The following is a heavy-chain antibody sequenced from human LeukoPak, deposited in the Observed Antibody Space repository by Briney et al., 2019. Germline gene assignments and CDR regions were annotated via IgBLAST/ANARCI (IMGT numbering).Heavy chain of an antibody. CDR3: AREVGATGGAFDI. CDR1: GGTFSSYA. Sequence: SVKVSCKASGGTFSSYAISWVRQAPGQGLEWMGGIIPIFGTANYAQKFQGRVTITTDESTSTAYMALSSLRSEDTAVYYCAREVGATGGAFDIWGQGTMVTVSS. D-gene: IGHD1-26*01. CDR2: IIPIFGTA. V-gene: IGHV1-69*05. J-gene: IGHJ3*02.